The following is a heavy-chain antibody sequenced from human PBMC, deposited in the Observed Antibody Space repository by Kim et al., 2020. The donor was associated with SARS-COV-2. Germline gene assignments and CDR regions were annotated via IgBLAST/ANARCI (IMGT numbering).Heavy chain of an antibody. CDR1: AFTFGDYA. CDR2: VRNKAYGGTA. V-gene: IGHV3-49*03. CDR3: ASFWQELLYFDY. J-gene: IGHJ4*02. Sequence: GGSLRLSCATSAFTFGDYAMSWFRQAPGKGLEWVGFVRNKAYGGTAEYAASVKGRFTISRDDSKAIAYLQMNSLKTEDTAVYYCASFWQELLYFDYWGQGTLVTVSS. D-gene: IGHD1-26*01.